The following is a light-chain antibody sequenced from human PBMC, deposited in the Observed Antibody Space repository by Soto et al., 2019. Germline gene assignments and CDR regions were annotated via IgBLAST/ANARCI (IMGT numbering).Light chain of an antibody. J-gene: IGLJ1*01. CDR2: EVN. CDR3: SSYAGSNNV. CDR1: SSDVGGYNY. V-gene: IGLV2-8*01. Sequence: QSVLTQPPSASGSPGQSVTISCTGTSSDVGGYNYVSWYQQHPGKAPKLMIYEVNKRPSGVPDRFSGSKSGNTASLTVSGLQDEDEADYYCSSYAGSNNVFGTGTKLTVL.